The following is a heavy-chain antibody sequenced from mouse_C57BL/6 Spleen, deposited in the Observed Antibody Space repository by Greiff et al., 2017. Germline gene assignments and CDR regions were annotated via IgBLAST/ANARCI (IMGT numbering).Heavy chain of an antibody. Sequence: EVQLQQSGPELVKPGASVKMSCKASGYTFTDYNMHWVKQSHGKSLEWIGYINPNNGGTSYNQKFKGKATLTVNKSSSTAYMELRSLTSEDSAVYYCASRYYGSSYNYAMDYWGQGTSVTVSS. J-gene: IGHJ4*01. CDR2: INPNNGGT. V-gene: IGHV1-22*01. CDR3: ASRYYGSSYNYAMDY. D-gene: IGHD1-1*01. CDR1: GYTFTDYN.